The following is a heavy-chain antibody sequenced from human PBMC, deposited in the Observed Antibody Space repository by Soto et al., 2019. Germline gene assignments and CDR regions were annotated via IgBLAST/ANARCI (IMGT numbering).Heavy chain of an antibody. V-gene: IGHV3-30*04. CDR1: GFTFNNFA. J-gene: IGHJ6*02. Sequence: QVQLVESGGGVVQPGRSLRLSCAASGFTFNNFAMHWVRQAPGKGLEWVAFISYDGTYKYYADSVRGRFTISRDNSKNMLYLQMNSVRVEDTAVYFCARDRSAGNYFYYGMDVWGQGTTVTVSS. CDR2: ISYDGTYK. D-gene: IGHD1-1*01. CDR3: ARDRSAGNYFYYGMDV.